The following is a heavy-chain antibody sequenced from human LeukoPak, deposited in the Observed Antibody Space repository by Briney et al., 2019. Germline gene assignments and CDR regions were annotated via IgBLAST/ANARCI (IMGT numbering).Heavy chain of an antibody. Sequence: SETLSLTCTVSGGSTSSYYWNWIRQPPGKGLEWLGYIHYSGSTKYNPSLESRVTISLDTAKNQFSLRLSSLTAADTAVYYCARGEGQAVSAFDYWGQGMLVTVSS. CDR3: ARGEGQAVSAFDY. D-gene: IGHD2-21*02. V-gene: IGHV4-59*01. CDR2: IHYSGST. CDR1: GGSTSSYY. J-gene: IGHJ4*02.